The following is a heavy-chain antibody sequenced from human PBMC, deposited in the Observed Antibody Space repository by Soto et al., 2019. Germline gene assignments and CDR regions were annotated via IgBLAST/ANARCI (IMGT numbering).Heavy chain of an antibody. J-gene: IGHJ2*01. CDR3: ARARLPADPLYFDL. CDR2: IIPIFGTA. D-gene: IGHD4-17*01. V-gene: IGHV1-69*13. CDR1: GGTFSSYA. Sequence: GASVKVSCKASGGTFSSYAISWVRQAPGQGLEWMGGIIPIFGTANYAQKFQGRVTITADESTSTAYMELSSLRSEDTAVYYCARARLPADPLYFDLWGRGTLVTVSS.